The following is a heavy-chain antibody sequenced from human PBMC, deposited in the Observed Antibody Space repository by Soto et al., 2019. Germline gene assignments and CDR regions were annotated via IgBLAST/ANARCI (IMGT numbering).Heavy chain of an antibody. CDR1: GDSVSSPYY. Sequence: QVQLQESGPGLVKPSGTLSLTCAVSGDSVSSPYYWCWVRQPPGKGLEWIGEVFHTGTTSYNPSHRGRVTISMDKSINQFSLDLSSVTAADTAVYYCARSAGWYAVHSWGPGTLVIVSS. J-gene: IGHJ4*02. CDR3: ARSAGWYAVHS. V-gene: IGHV4-4*02. D-gene: IGHD6-19*01. CDR2: VFHTGTT.